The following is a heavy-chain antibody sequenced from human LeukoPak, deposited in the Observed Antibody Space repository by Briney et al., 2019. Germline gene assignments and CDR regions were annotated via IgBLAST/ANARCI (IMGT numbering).Heavy chain of an antibody. D-gene: IGHD3-22*01. V-gene: IGHV3-7*01. Sequence: GTSLRLSCAASGFTFRNYGMHWVRQAPGKGLEWVANIKQDGSEKYYVDSVKGRFTISRDNAKNSLYLQMNSLRAEDTAVYYCARADDSSGYGTYWGQGTLVTVSS. CDR3: ARADDSSGYGTY. CDR1: GFTFRNYG. J-gene: IGHJ4*02. CDR2: IKQDGSEK.